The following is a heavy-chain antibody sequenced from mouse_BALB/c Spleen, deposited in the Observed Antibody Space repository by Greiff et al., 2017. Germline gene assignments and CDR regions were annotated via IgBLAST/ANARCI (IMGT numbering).Heavy chain of an antibody. V-gene: IGHV5-9-4*01. D-gene: IGHD2-4*01. J-gene: IGHJ4*01. CDR2: ISSGGSYT. Sequence: EVKLVESGGGLVKPGGSLKLSCAASGFTFSSYAMSWVRQSPEKRLEWVAEISSGGSYTYYPDTVTGRFTISRDNAKNTLYLEMSSLRSEDTAMYYCARDQDLITTLPWYAMDYWGQGTSVTVSS. CDR3: ARDQDLITTLPWYAMDY. CDR1: GFTFSSYA.